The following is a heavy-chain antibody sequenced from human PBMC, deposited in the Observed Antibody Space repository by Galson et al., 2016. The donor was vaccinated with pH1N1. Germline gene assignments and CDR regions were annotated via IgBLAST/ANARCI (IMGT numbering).Heavy chain of an antibody. CDR1: GYTFTKYW. V-gene: IGHV5-51*03. D-gene: IGHD6-13*01. CDR3: ARRETTGGTDY. J-gene: IGHJ4*02. Sequence: QSGAEVKKPGESLKISCKGSGYTFTKYWIAWVRQMPGKGLEWMGSTYPGDSETRYSPSFQGQVTISADRSISTAYLQLTSLKASDTAMYYCARRETTGGTDYLGQGTLVIVSS. CDR2: TYPGDSET.